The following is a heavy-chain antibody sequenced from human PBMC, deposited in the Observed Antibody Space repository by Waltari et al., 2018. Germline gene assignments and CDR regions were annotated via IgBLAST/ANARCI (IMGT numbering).Heavy chain of an antibody. CDR3: VRLEDCSAPGGNCYSGDSFALDV. Sequence: QFHLQRWGPGRLHPSEPFPPPSPSSGASFTAYSWVWIRPPPRKGAEWIGEIHHNGNRNYNPTLRSPIAMLVDTSRSQFSLKVNSVTAADTAVYYWVRLEDCSAPGGNCYSGDSFALDVWGQGTTVTVSS. CDR2: IHHNGNR. CDR1: GASFTAYS. J-gene: IGHJ6*02. V-gene: IGHV4-34*02. D-gene: IGHD2-15*01.